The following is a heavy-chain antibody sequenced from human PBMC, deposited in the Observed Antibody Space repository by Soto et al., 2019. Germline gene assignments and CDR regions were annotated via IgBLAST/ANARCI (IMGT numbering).Heavy chain of an antibody. CDR1: GFTFSTYA. D-gene: IGHD5-18*01. CDR2: ITGSGGST. J-gene: IGHJ4*02. CDR3: ARGRGYSYGSADFDY. Sequence: GGSLRLSCAASGFTFSTYAMIWVRQAPGKGLEWVSVITGSGGSTYYADSVKGRFTISRDTSKNMLFLQMNSLRAEDTAVYYCARGRGYSYGSADFDYWGQGTLVTVSS. V-gene: IGHV3-23*01.